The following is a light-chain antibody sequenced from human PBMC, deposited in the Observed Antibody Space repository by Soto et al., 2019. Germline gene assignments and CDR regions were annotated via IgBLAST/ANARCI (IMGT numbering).Light chain of an antibody. CDR3: QQSYSTPLT. CDR1: QTISSW. Sequence: DIQMTQSPSTLSGSVGDRVTITCRASQTISSWLAWYQQKPGKAPKLLIYKASTLKSGVPSRFSGSGSGTGFTLTISSLQPEDFATYYCQQSYSTPLTFGGGTKVDIK. CDR2: KAS. J-gene: IGKJ4*01. V-gene: IGKV1-5*03.